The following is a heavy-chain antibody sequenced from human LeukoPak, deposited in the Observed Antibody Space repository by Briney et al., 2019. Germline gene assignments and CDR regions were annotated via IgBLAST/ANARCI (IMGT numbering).Heavy chain of an antibody. D-gene: IGHD3-10*01. V-gene: IGHV3-15*01. Sequence: GGPARLPCGVSGLTFSNAWMRWVRRSPGKGRECGGYIKRKTYGGITSYAAPAKGRFTISRQESKNTLYVQLYSLETEGIAVCYCTTEGGSYYGSGNYYSTGPRFDYWGQEPLLTVST. CDR1: GLTFSNAW. CDR3: TTEGGSYYGSGNYYSTGPRFDY. J-gene: IGHJ4*02. CDR2: IKRKTYGGIT.